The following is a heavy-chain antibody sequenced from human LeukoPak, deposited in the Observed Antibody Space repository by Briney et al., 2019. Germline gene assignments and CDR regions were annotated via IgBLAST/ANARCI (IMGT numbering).Heavy chain of an antibody. J-gene: IGHJ6*02. D-gene: IGHD6-13*01. CDR2: IYYSGST. Sequence: PSETLSLTCTVSGGSISSGGYYWSWIRQHPGQGLEWIGYIYYSGSTYYNPSLKSRVTISVDTSKNQFSLKLSSVTAADTAVYYCARVRGQQLSSYYYYGMDVWGQGTTVTVSS. CDR3: ARVRGQQLSSYYYYGMDV. CDR1: GGSISSGGYY. V-gene: IGHV4-31*03.